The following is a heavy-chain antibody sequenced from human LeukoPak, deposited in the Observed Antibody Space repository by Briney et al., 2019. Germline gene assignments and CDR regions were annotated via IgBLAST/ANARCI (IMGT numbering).Heavy chain of an antibody. V-gene: IGHV4-39*07. Sequence: SETLSLTCTVSGGSISSSSYYWGWIRQPPGKGLEWIGSIYYSGSTYYNPSLKSRVTISVDTSKNQFSLKLSSVTAADTAVYYCARDSRGIAVAGTFGYWGQGTLVTVSS. CDR3: ARDSRGIAVAGTFGY. CDR1: GGSISSSSYY. CDR2: IYYSGST. D-gene: IGHD6-19*01. J-gene: IGHJ4*02.